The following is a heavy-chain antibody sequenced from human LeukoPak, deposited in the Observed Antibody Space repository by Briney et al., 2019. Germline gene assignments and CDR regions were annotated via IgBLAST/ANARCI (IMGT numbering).Heavy chain of an antibody. CDR2: IYHSGST. V-gene: IGHV4-4*02. J-gene: IGHJ3*02. Sequence: PSETLSLTCAVSGGSISSSNWWSWVRQPPGKGLELIGEIYHSGSTNYNPSLKSRVTISVDKSKNQFSLKLSSVTAADTAVYYCTRVNDYVWGSYRGAFDIWGQGTMVTVSS. CDR3: TRVNDYVWGSYRGAFDI. D-gene: IGHD3-16*02. CDR1: GGSISSSNW.